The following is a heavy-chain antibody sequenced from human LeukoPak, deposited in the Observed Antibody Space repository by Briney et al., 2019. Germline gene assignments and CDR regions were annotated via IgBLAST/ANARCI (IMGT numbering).Heavy chain of an antibody. CDR3: ARSGYSSGWYVDY. J-gene: IGHJ4*02. V-gene: IGHV3-30-3*01. Sequence: GGSLRLSCAASGFTFSSYAMHWVRQAPGKGLEWVAVISYDGSNKYYADSVKGRFTISRDNSKNTLYLQMNSLRAEDTAVYYCARSGYSSGWYVDYWGQGTLVTVSS. D-gene: IGHD6-19*01. CDR2: ISYDGSNK. CDR1: GFTFSSYA.